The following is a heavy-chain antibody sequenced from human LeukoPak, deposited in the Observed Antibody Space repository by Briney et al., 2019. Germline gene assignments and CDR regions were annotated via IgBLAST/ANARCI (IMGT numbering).Heavy chain of an antibody. CDR2: IYYSGST. Sequence: SETLSLTCTVSGGCLSRHYWSWIRQPPGKGLEWIGYIYYSGSTNYNPSLKSRVTVSVDTSKNQFSLKLSSVTAADTAVYYCAGGRSAYAVALNYWGQGTLVTVSS. CDR1: GGCLSRHY. CDR3: AGGRSAYAVALNY. D-gene: IGHD3-3*01. J-gene: IGHJ4*02. V-gene: IGHV4-59*08.